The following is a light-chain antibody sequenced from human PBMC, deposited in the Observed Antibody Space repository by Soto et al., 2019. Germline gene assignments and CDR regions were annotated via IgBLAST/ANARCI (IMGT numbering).Light chain of an antibody. J-gene: IGKJ1*01. CDR3: QQYNSYSPT. V-gene: IGKV1-5*03. CDR1: QSIRRF. Sequence: IPMTQSPSTLSASMGDRVTITCLASQSIRRFVAWYQQKPGKAPKLMIFQASNLESGVPSRFSGSGSGTEFTLTISSLQPDDFATYYCQQYNSYSPTFGQGTKVDI. CDR2: QAS.